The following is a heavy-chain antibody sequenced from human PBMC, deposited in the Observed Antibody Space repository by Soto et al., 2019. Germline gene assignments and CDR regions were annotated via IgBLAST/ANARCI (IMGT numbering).Heavy chain of an antibody. J-gene: IGHJ6*02. CDR1: GGTFSSYA. V-gene: IGHV1-69*01. CDR3: ARGGTAMNPYYYYGMDV. CDR2: IIPIFGTA. Sequence: QVQLVQSGAEVKKPGSSVKVSCKASGGTFSSYAISWVRQAPGQGLEWMGGIIPIFGTANYAQKFQGRVTITADESTSTAYMELSSLRSDDTAVYYCARGGTAMNPYYYYGMDVWGQGTTVTVSS. D-gene: IGHD5-18*01.